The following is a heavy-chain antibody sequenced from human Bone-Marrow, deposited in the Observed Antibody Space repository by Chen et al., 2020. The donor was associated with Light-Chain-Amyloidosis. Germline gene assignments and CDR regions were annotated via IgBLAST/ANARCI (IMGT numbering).Heavy chain of an antibody. CDR1: GDSVTDYY. V-gene: IGHV4-4*07. Sequence: QVQLQESGPGLVKPSEILPLTCTVSGDSVTDYYWSWIRQPPGKALEWIGRIYTSGNTNYSPSLKSRVTISVDTSKNQFSLRLNSVTAADTAVYYCAREGTAMGRGQFLNFFYYMDVWGKGTTVTVSS. CDR2: IYTSGNT. J-gene: IGHJ6*03. CDR3: AREGTAMGRGQFLNFFYYMDV. D-gene: IGHD5-18*01.